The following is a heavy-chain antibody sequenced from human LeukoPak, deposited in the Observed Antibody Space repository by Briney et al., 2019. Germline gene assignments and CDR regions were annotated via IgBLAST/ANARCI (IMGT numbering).Heavy chain of an antibody. D-gene: IGHD3-10*01. Sequence: GGSLRLSCAAPGFTFGDSAMHWVRQVPGKGLEWVSGISWNSVTTEYADSAKGRFTISRDNAKNSLYLEINSLRVEDTALYFCVGGASGSYYHFDYWGQGTLVTVSS. CDR2: ISWNSVTT. CDR3: VGGASGSYYHFDY. V-gene: IGHV3-9*01. CDR1: GFTFGDSA. J-gene: IGHJ4*02.